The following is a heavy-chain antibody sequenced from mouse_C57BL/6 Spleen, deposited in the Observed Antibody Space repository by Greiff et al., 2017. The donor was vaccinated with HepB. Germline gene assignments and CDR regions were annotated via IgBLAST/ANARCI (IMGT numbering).Heavy chain of an antibody. CDR2: IDPNSGGT. D-gene: IGHD2-3*01. CDR1: GYTFTSYW. Sequence: QVQLQQPGAELVKPGASVKLSCKASGYTFTSYWMHWVKQRPGRGLEWIGRIDPNSGGTKYNEKFKSKATLTVDKPSSTAYMQLSSLTSEDSAVYYCARAGDGYYEGGCADWGQGTLVTVSA. CDR3: ARAGDGYYEGGCAD. J-gene: IGHJ3*01. V-gene: IGHV1-72*01.